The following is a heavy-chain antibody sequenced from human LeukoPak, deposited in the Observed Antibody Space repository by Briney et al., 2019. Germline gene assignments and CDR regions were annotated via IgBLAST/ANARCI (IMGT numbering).Heavy chain of an antibody. Sequence: ASVKVSCKASGYTFTSYYMHWVRQAPGQGLEWMGIIKPSGGSTSYAQKLQGRVTITRDTSTSTGYMELSSLRSEDTAVYYCAMPPKLYSSSSSPPFGYPYYYYYMDVWGKGTTVTVSS. V-gene: IGHV1-46*03. CDR3: AMPPKLYSSSSSPPFGYPYYYYYMDV. J-gene: IGHJ6*03. CDR1: GYTFTSYY. CDR2: IKPSGGST. D-gene: IGHD6-6*01.